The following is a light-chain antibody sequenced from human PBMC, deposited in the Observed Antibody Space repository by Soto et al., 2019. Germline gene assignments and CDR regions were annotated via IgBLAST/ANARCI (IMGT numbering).Light chain of an antibody. CDR3: QQSYSNLYT. V-gene: IGKV1-39*01. J-gene: IGKJ2*01. CDR1: KNIVKY. Sequence: DIQMTQSPSSLSASVGDRVTITCRACKNIVKYLHWYQQTPGQAPKLLIYDASRLESGVPSRFNGLESGTFFTLTISSLQPEDFSIYYCQQSYSNLYTGGQGTRLDI. CDR2: DAS.